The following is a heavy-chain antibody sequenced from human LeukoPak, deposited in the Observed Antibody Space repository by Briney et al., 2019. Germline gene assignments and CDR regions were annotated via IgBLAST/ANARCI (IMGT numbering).Heavy chain of an antibody. CDR3: DREDSRLSGSYWGGDGFDY. V-gene: IGHV4-61*02. D-gene: IGHD1-26*01. J-gene: IGHJ4*02. Sequence: SETLSLTCTVSGGSISSGSYYWSWIRQPAGKGLEWIGRIYTSGSTNYNPSLKGRVTISVDPSKNQFSLKLSSVTAADTAVYYCDREDSRLSGSYWGGDGFDYWGQGTLVTVSS. CDR1: GGSISSGSYY. CDR2: IYTSGST.